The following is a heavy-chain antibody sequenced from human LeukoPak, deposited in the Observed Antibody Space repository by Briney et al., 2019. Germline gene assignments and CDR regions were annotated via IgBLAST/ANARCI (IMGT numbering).Heavy chain of an antibody. Sequence: ASVKVSCKASGYTFTSYDINWVRQATGQGLEWMGWMNSNSGNTGYAQKIQGRVTMTRNTSISTAYMELSSLRSEDTAVYYCARGMYYYDSSGYYYDFDYCGQGTLVTVSS. CDR1: GYTFTSYD. D-gene: IGHD3-22*01. J-gene: IGHJ4*02. V-gene: IGHV1-8*01. CDR3: ARGMYYYDSSGYYYDFDY. CDR2: MNSNSGNT.